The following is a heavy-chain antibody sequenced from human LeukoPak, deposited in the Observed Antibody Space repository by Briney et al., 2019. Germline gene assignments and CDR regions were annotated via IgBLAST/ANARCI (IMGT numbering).Heavy chain of an antibody. V-gene: IGHV1-8*01. CDR3: ARLAAVAGTNWFDP. J-gene: IGHJ5*02. CDR1: GYTFTSYD. CDR2: MNPNSGNT. Sequence: ASVKVSCKASGYTFTSYDINWVQQATGQGLEWMGWMNPNSGNTGYAQKFQGRVTMTRNTSISTAYMELSSLRSEDTAVYYCARLAAVAGTNWFDPWGQGTLVTVSS. D-gene: IGHD6-19*01.